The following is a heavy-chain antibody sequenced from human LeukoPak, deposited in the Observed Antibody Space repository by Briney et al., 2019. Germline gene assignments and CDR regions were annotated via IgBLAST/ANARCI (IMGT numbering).Heavy chain of an antibody. CDR2: IIPIFGTS. CDR3: ARGPELERFDY. Sequence: SVKVSCKASVGTFSSYAISWVRQAPGQGLEWMGGIIPIFGTSNYAQKFQGRVTITTDESTSTAYMELSSLRSEDTAVYYCARGPELERFDYWGQGTLVTVSS. CDR1: VGTFSSYA. J-gene: IGHJ4*02. D-gene: IGHD1-1*01. V-gene: IGHV1-69*05.